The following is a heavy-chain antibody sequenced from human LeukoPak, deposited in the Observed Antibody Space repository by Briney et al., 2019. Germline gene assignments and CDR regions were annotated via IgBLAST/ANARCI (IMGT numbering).Heavy chain of an antibody. J-gene: IGHJ6*02. V-gene: IGHV1-69*04. CDR2: IIPILGIA. D-gene: IGHD2-15*01. CDR3: ARAGGMSYYYYGMDV. CDR1: GGTFSSDA. Sequence: ASVKVSCKASGGTFSSDAISWVRQAPGQGLEWMGRIIPILGIANYAQKFQGRVTITADRSTSTAYMELSSLRSEDTAVYYCARAGGMSYYYYGMDVWGQGTTVTVSS.